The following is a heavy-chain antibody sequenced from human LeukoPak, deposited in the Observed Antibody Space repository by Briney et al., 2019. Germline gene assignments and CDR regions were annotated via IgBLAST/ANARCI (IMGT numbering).Heavy chain of an antibody. CDR3: ARDQVPRSYYSDSSDSYNGGIDS. CDR1: GGSISSSSYY. J-gene: IGHJ4*02. CDR2: IYYSGYT. D-gene: IGHD3-22*01. Sequence: TSETLSLTCTVSGGSISSSSYYWGWIRQPPGKGLEWIGSIYYSGYTYYSPSLKSRVTMSVDTSKDQFSLSLSSVTAADTAVYYCARDQVPRSYYSDSSDSYNGGIDSWGQGTLVTVSS. V-gene: IGHV4-39*07.